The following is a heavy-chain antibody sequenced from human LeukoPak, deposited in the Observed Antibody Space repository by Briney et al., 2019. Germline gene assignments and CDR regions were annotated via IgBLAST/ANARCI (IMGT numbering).Heavy chain of an antibody. CDR2: IYPGDSDT. Sequence: GESLKISCKGSGYSFTNYWIGWVRRMPRKGLDWMGIIYPGDSDTRYSPSFRGQVTISADKSISTAYLQWSSLKASDTAMYYCARSDYGGNPRFDYWGQGTLVTVSS. V-gene: IGHV5-51*01. CDR3: ARSDYGGNPRFDY. J-gene: IGHJ4*02. CDR1: GYSFTNYW. D-gene: IGHD4-23*01.